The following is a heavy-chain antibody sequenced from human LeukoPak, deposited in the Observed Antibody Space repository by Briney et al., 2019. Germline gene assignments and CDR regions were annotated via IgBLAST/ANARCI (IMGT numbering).Heavy chain of an antibody. CDR2: IYASGHT. Sequence: GGSLRLSCATSGFTVNNNHMNWVRQAPGKGLEWVSVIYASGHTYYADSVKGRFTISRDNAENKLYLQMNSLRAEDTAVYYCAKGYCSGGTCYPGGYWGQGTLVTVSS. D-gene: IGHD2-15*01. J-gene: IGHJ4*02. CDR3: AKGYCSGGTCYPGGY. V-gene: IGHV3-53*01. CDR1: GFTVNNNH.